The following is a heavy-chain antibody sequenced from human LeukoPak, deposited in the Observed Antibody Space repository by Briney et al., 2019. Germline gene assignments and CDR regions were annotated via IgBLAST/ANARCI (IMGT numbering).Heavy chain of an antibody. CDR2: ISSSGSTI. V-gene: IGHV3-48*03. Sequence: PGGSLRLSCAASGFTFSSYEMNWVRQAPGKGLEWVSYISSSGSTIYYADSVKGRFTISRDNAKNSLYLQMNSLRAEDTAVYYCASQKPYYYDSSLDPTGYWGQGTLVTVSS. J-gene: IGHJ4*02. CDR1: GFTFSSYE. CDR3: ASQKPYYYDSSLDPTGY. D-gene: IGHD3-22*01.